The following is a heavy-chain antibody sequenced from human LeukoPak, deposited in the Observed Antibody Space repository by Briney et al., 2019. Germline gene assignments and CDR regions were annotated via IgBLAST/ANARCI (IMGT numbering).Heavy chain of an antibody. V-gene: IGHV3-53*01. J-gene: IGHJ3*02. CDR1: GFTVSSND. CDR3: AGVMRGAFDI. Sequence: PGGSLRLSCAASGFTVSSNDMNWVRQAPGKGLEWVSLLYSGGNTFYADSVKGRFTISSDNSNNTLYLQLDSLRVEDTAVYYCAGVMRGAFDIWGQGTLVTVSS. CDR2: LYSGGNT.